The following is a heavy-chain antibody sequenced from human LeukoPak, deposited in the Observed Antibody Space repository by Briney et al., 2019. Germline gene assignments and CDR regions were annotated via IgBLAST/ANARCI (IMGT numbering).Heavy chain of an antibody. CDR3: AGASYYDILTGYLGNYYYYGMDV. CDR1: GGSISSYY. Sequence: PSETLSLTCTVSGGSISSYYWSWIRQPPGKGLEWIGYIYYSGSTNYNPSLKSRVTISVDTSKNQFSLKLSSVPAADTAVYYCAGASYYDILTGYLGNYYYYGMDVWGQGTTVTVSS. J-gene: IGHJ6*02. CDR2: IYYSGST. D-gene: IGHD3-9*01. V-gene: IGHV4-59*08.